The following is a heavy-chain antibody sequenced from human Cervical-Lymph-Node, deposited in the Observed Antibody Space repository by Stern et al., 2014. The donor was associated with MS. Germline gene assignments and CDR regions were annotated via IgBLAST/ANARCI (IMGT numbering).Heavy chain of an antibody. V-gene: IGHV4-30-4*01. Sequence: VQLQESGPGLVKPSQTLSLTCTVSGGSISSGDYYWSWIRQPPGKGLEWVGYIHYSGSTYYNPSIKSRVIISVDTSKNQFSQKLSSVTAADTAVYYCASANCSSTSCPNWFDPWGQGTLVTVSS. CDR1: GGSISSGDYY. CDR2: IHYSGST. J-gene: IGHJ5*02. CDR3: ASANCSSTSCPNWFDP. D-gene: IGHD2-2*01.